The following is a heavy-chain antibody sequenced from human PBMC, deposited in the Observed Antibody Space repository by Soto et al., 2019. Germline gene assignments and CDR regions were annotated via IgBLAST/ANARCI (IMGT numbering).Heavy chain of an antibody. CDR2: ISSSGGTI. Sequence: HPGGTLRLSCAASGFTFSSYEMNCVRQAPGKGLEWVSYISSSGGTIYYADSVKGRFTISRDNAKNSLYLQMNSLRAEDTAVYYCARDRGRWLQFPYYYGMDVWGQGTTVTVSS. V-gene: IGHV3-48*03. D-gene: IGHD5-12*01. CDR1: GFTFSSYE. J-gene: IGHJ6*02. CDR3: ARDRGRWLQFPYYYGMDV.